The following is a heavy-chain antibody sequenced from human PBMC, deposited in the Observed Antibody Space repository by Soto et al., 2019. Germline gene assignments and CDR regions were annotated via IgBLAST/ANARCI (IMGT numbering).Heavy chain of an antibody. Sequence: PSETVSLTCSVSVDSINSDNWSWIRQSPGKGLEWIGHVTNSGPIDSNPSLKGRVTISVDTSKNQFFLTLNSVISADTAIYYCARRNGDYPRIYHFHYWGQGALVTVSS. CDR3: ARRNGDYPRIYHFHY. CDR2: VTNSGPI. J-gene: IGHJ4*02. V-gene: IGHV4-59*01. D-gene: IGHD4-17*01. CDR1: VDSINSDN.